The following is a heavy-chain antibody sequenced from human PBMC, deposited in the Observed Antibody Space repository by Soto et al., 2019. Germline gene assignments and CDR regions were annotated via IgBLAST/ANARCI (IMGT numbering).Heavy chain of an antibody. V-gene: IGHV4-39*01. Sequence: QLQLQESGPGLAKPSETLSLTCTVSGGSISSNNYYWGWIRQPPGKGLEWIGSIYYSGSTYYNPSLKSRVTMSVDTSKNQCSLKLSSVTAADTAVYSCARHRAGFWSAPDYWGQGTLVTVSS. CDR3: ARHRAGFWSAPDY. CDR2: IYYSGST. D-gene: IGHD3-3*01. J-gene: IGHJ4*02. CDR1: GGSISSNNYY.